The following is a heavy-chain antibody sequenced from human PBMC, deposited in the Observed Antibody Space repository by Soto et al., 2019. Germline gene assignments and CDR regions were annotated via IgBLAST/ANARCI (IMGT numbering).Heavy chain of an antibody. CDR3: AHRFDWYYFDH. V-gene: IGHV2-5*02. Sequence: QITLKESGPTLVKPTQTLTLTCTISGFSLSNTEVGVAWIRQPPGKALEWLELIYWDDDKRYSPSLKSRLTITKDTSKNQVVLTMTNMDPVDTATYYCAHRFDWYYFDHLGQGTLVTVSS. CDR1: GFSLSNTEVG. CDR2: IYWDDDK. D-gene: IGHD3-9*01. J-gene: IGHJ4*02.